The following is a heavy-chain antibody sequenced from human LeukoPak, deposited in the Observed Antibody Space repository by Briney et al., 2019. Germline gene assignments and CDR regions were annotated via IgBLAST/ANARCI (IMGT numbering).Heavy chain of an antibody. J-gene: IGHJ3*02. V-gene: IGHV3-7*03. D-gene: IGHD1-1*01. Sequence: PGGSLRLSCAVSGLIFRSYWMSWVRQAPGKGLEWVANINQDGSDKFYVDSVKGRFTISRDNAKNSLYLQMNGLIAEDTAVYCCARETGDGFDIWGQGTMVTVSS. CDR3: ARETGDGFDI. CDR1: GLIFRSYW. CDR2: INQDGSDK.